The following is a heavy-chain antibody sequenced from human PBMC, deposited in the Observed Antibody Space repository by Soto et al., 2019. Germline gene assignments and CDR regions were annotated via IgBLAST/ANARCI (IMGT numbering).Heavy chain of an antibody. Sequence: EVQLLESGGGLVQPGGSLRLSCAASGFTFSNYAMSWVRQTPGKGLEWVSTISGGGGNTYYPDSVKGRFTISRDNSKDTVYLQMNSLRAEDTAIYYCAKEHLGRGADYWGQGALVTVTS. CDR1: GFTFSNYA. J-gene: IGHJ4*02. CDR3: AKEHLGRGADY. CDR2: ISGGGGNT. V-gene: IGHV3-23*01.